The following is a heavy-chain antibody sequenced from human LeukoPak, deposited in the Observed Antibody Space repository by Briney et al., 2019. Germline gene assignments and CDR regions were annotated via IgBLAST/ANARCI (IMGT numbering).Heavy chain of an antibody. Sequence: GASVKVSCKASGYTFTSYYMHWVRQAPGQGLEWMGIINPSGGSTSYAQKFQGRVTMTRDTSTSTVYMELSSLRSEDTALYYCASRAVAGNYFQHWGQGTLVTVSS. CDR1: GYTFTSYY. J-gene: IGHJ1*01. CDR3: ASRAVAGNYFQH. V-gene: IGHV1-46*01. D-gene: IGHD6-19*01. CDR2: INPSGGST.